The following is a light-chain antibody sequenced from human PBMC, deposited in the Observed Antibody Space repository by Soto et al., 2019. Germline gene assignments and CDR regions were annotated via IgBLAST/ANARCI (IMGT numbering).Light chain of an antibody. J-gene: IGKJ4*01. CDR3: QQYNQWPLT. CDR1: QSVSNN. Sequence: EIAMTQSPATLSVSPGDKATLSCRASQSVSNNLAWYQQRPGQAPRLLIYFASTRATGIPARFSGSGSGTEFSLTISSLQSEDLALYYCQQYNQWPLTFGGGTKVETK. V-gene: IGKV3-15*01. CDR2: FAS.